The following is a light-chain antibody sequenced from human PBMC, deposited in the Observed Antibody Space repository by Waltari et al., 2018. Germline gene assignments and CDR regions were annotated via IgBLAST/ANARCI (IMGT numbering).Light chain of an antibody. Sequence: DIQMSHSPSSLFASVGDRVTITCRASQRISNYLNWYQQVPGQVPKLLIYGASSLESGVPSRFSGRGFGTDFALPISSLQSEDFATYYCQQSYDIPHTFGQGTKLDIK. CDR1: QRISNY. V-gene: IGKV1-39*01. CDR2: GAS. CDR3: QQSYDIPHT. J-gene: IGKJ2*01.